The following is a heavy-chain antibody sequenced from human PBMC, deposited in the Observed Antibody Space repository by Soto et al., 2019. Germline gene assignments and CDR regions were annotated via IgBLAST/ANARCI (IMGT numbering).Heavy chain of an antibody. CDR1: GGSISSSSYY. J-gene: IGHJ5*02. Sequence: QLQLQESGPGLVKPSETLSLTCTVSGGSISSSSYYWGWIRQPPGKGLEWIGSIYYSGSTYYNPSLKSRVTISVDTSKNQFSLKLSSVTAADTAVYYCARHVTEYSSSSLRFDPWGQGTLVTVSS. D-gene: IGHD6-6*01. CDR2: IYYSGST. V-gene: IGHV4-39*01. CDR3: ARHVTEYSSSSLRFDP.